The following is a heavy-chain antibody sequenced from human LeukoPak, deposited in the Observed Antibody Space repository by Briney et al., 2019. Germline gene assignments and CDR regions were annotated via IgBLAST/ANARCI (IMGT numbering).Heavy chain of an antibody. V-gene: IGHV3-7*03. CDR3: AKCTEYDYYDSSGYPDY. D-gene: IGHD3-22*01. J-gene: IGHJ4*02. CDR1: GFTFSSYW. Sequence: GGSLRRSCAASGFTFSSYWMSWVRQAPGKGLEWVANIKQDGSEKYYVDSVKGRFTISRDNAKNSLYLQMNSLRAEDTAVYYCAKCTEYDYYDSSGYPDYWGQGTLVTVSS. CDR2: IKQDGSEK.